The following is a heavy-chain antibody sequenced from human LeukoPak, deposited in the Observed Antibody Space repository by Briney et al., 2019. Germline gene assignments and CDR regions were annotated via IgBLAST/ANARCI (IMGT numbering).Heavy chain of an antibody. Sequence: KSSETLSLTCTVSGGSISSYYWSWIRQPPGKGLEWIGYIYYSGSTNYNPSLKSRVTISVDTSKNQFSLKLSSVTAADTAVYYCARAEPDTLHYYDRPGAFDIWGQGTMVTVSS. CDR3: ARAEPDTLHYYDRPGAFDI. J-gene: IGHJ3*02. CDR1: GGSISSYY. D-gene: IGHD3-22*01. V-gene: IGHV4-59*01. CDR2: IYYSGST.